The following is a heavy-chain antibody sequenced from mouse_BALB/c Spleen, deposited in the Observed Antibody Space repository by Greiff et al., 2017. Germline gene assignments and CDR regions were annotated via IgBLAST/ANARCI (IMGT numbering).Heavy chain of an antibody. V-gene: IGHV1-69*02. CDR1: GYTFTSYW. D-gene: IGHD1-1*01. Sequence: VQLQQSGAELVKPGASVKLSCKASGYTFTSYWMHWVKQRPGQGLEWIGEIDPSDSYTNYNQKFKGKATLTVDKSSSTAYMQLSSLTSEDSAVYYCYYGSSYAMDYWGQGTSVTVSS. J-gene: IGHJ4*01. CDR2: IDPSDSYT. CDR3: YYGSSYAMDY.